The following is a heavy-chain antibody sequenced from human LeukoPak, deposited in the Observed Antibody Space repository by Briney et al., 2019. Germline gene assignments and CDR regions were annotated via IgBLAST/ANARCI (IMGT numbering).Heavy chain of an antibody. J-gene: IGHJ3*02. CDR1: GFTFSSYA. D-gene: IGHD3-22*01. CDR2: ISGSGGST. V-gene: IGHV3-23*01. CDR3: AKDHYYDSRVLGTFDI. Sequence: GGSLRLSCAASGFTFSSYAMSWVRQAPGKGLEWVSAISGSGGSTYYADSVKGRFTISRDNSKNTLYLQMNSLRAEDTAVYYCAKDHYYDSRVLGTFDIRGQGTMVTVSS.